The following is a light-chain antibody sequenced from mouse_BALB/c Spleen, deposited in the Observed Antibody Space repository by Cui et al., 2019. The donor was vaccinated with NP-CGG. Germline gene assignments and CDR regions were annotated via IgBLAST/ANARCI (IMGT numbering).Light chain of an antibody. CDR1: SGAITTSNY. Sequence: AVLTKESAPTTSPGETVTLTCRSSSGAITTSNYANWVQEKPDHLFTGLIGGTNNRPPGVPARFSGSLIGDKAALTITGAQTEDEAIYFCALWYSNHWVFGGGTKLTVL. CDR2: GTN. J-gene: IGLJ1*01. CDR3: ALWYSNHWV. V-gene: IGLV1*01.